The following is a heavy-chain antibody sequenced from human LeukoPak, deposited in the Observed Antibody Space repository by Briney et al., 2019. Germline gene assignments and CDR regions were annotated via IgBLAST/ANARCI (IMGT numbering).Heavy chain of an antibody. V-gene: IGHV1-2*02. Sequence: ASVKVSCKASGYTFTGYYMHWVRQAPGQGLEWMGWINPNSGGTNYAQKFQGRVTMTRDTSISTAYMERSRLRSDDTAVYYCARDLGYSNPPFYYYYRDVWGKGTTVTVSS. J-gene: IGHJ6*03. CDR3: ARDLGYSNPPFYYYYRDV. CDR1: GYTFTGYY. D-gene: IGHD4-11*01. CDR2: INPNSGGT.